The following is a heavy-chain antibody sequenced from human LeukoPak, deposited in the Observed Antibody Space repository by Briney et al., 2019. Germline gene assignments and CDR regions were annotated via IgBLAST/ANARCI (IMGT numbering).Heavy chain of an antibody. Sequence: ASVKVSCKASGYTFTGYYMHWVRQAPGQGLEWMGWINPNSGGTNYAQKFQGWVTMTRDTSISTAYMELSRLRSDDTAVYYCTRDAVVGTGIAFDVWGQGTLVTVSS. CDR2: INPNSGGT. V-gene: IGHV1-2*04. CDR1: GYTFTGYY. CDR3: TRDAVVGTGIAFDV. D-gene: IGHD1-26*01. J-gene: IGHJ3*01.